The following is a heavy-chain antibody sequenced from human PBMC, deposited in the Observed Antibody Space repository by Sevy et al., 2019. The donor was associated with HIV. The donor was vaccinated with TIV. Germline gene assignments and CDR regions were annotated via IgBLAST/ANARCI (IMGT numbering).Heavy chain of an antibody. CDR3: AKDDGSGYMYYFDY. D-gene: IGHD3-22*01. CDR1: GITLRNYA. CDR2: IRGSGGST. J-gene: IGHJ4*02. V-gene: IGHV3-23*01. Sequence: GGSLRLSCAASGITLRNYAMSWVRQAPGKGLEWVSGIRGSGGSTYYAYSVKGRVTISRDNSKNTLYLQMNSLRAEDTAVYYCAKDDGSGYMYYFDYWGQGTLVTVSS.